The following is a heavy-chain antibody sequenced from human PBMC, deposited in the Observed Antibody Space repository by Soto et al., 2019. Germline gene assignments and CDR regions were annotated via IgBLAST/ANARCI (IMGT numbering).Heavy chain of an antibody. CDR3: VRVEWGVNFGNGMGD. Sequence: PGGSLRLSCAASGFDFSGYSMHWVRQAPGKGLDWVAVIQHDGRNLYYADSVKGRFTISRDNSKKALYLQMNDLTAEDTALYHCVRVEWGVNFGNGMGDGGQGTTVTV. V-gene: IGHV3-30*04. D-gene: IGHD3-3*01. J-gene: IGHJ6*02. CDR1: GFDFSGYS. CDR2: IQHDGRNL.